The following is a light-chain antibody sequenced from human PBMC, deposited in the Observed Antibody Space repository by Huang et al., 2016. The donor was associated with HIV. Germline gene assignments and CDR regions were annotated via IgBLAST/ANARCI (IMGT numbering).Light chain of an antibody. CDR3: QQRSNWPRMYT. CDR1: QSVSSY. V-gene: IGKV3-11*01. CDR2: EAS. J-gene: IGKJ2*01. Sequence: EIVLTQSPATLSLSPGESATLSCRASQSVSSYLAWYQQKPGQAPRLIIYEASNRATGIPARFSGSGSGTDFTLTISSLEPEDFAVYYCQQRSNWPRMYTFGQGTKLEIK.